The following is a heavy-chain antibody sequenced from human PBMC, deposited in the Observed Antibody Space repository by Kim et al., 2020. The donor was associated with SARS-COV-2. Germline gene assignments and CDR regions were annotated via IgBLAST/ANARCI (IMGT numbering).Heavy chain of an antibody. J-gene: IGHJ4*02. CDR3: AKDHYGSGSYYLFDY. Sequence: DSVTVRFTISRDNSKNTLNLQMNSLRAEDTAVYYCAKDHYGSGSYYLFDYWGQGTLVTVSS. D-gene: IGHD3-10*01. V-gene: IGHV3-23*01.